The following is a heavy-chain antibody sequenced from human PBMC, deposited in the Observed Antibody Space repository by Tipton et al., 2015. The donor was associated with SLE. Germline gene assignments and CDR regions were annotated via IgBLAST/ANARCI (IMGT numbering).Heavy chain of an antibody. CDR1: GGSVSSGSYY. D-gene: IGHD6-13*01. V-gene: IGHV4-61*03. CDR2: IYYSGST. Sequence: LRLSCTVSGGSVSSGSYYWSWIRQPPGKGLEWIGYIYYSGSTNYNPSLKSRVTISVDTSKNHFSLKLSSVTAADTAVYYCARDLGSSGSFDYWGQGTLVTVSS. J-gene: IGHJ4*02. CDR3: ARDLGSSGSFDY.